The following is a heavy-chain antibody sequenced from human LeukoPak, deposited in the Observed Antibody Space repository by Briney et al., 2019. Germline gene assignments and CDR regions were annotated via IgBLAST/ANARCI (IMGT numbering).Heavy chain of an antibody. J-gene: IGHJ4*02. Sequence: GGSLRLSCAASGFTFSSYSMNWVRQAPGKGLEWVSYISSSSSTIYYADPEKGRLTISGDNAKNSLYLQMNSLRAEDTAVYYCARGGYYGLGYFDYWGQGTLVTVSS. CDR1: GFTFSSYS. CDR3: ARGGYYGLGYFDY. D-gene: IGHD3-10*01. V-gene: IGHV3-48*01. CDR2: ISSSSSTI.